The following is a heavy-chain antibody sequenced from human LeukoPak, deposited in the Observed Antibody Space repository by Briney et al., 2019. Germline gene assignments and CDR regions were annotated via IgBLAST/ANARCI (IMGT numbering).Heavy chain of an antibody. CDR2: IDASGVNT. D-gene: IGHD6-19*01. J-gene: IGHJ5*02. CDR1: GFTFSDNA. Sequence: GGSLRLSCVASGFTFSDNALTWVRQAPGKGLEWVSCIDASGVNTYYADSVKGRFTISRDNSNNTLYLQMNSLRAEDAAVYYCAKGSGSGWYGWFDPWGQGTLVTVSS. V-gene: IGHV3-23*01. CDR3: AKGSGSGWYGWFDP.